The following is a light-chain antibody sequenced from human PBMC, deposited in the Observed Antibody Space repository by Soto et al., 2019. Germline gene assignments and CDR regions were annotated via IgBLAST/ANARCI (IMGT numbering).Light chain of an antibody. CDR3: TSWTTSTTMI. J-gene: IGLJ2*01. CDR1: SSDIGAYNF. CDR2: DVN. Sequence: QSALTQPASVSGSPGQSITISCTGTSSDIGAYNFVSWYQQHPGKAPKLMLYDVNIRTSGVSNRFSGSKSSNTASLTISGRQAEYEADYYCTSWTTSTTMIFGGGTKLTVL. V-gene: IGLV2-14*03.